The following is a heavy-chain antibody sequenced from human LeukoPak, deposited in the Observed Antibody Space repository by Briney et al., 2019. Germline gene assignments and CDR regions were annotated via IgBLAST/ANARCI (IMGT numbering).Heavy chain of an antibody. V-gene: IGHV3-23*01. CDR1: GFTFSSYA. Sequence: GGSLRLSCAASGFTFSSYAMSWVRQAPGEGLEWVSAISGSGGSTYYADSVKGRFTISRDNSKSTLYLQMNSLRAEDTAVYYCAKDGYCSSTSCYPLIDYWGQGTLVTVSS. CDR3: AKDGYCSSTSCYPLIDY. J-gene: IGHJ4*02. CDR2: ISGSGGST. D-gene: IGHD2-2*01.